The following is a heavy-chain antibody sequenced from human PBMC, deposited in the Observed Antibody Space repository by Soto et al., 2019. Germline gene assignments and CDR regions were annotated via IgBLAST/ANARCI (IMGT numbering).Heavy chain of an antibody. J-gene: IGHJ5*01. CDR2: MNPNRSNT. D-gene: IGHD3-10*01. CDR3: ASEVGDGRFDC. Sequence: QVQLVQSGAEVKKPGASVKVSCKASGYTFTSYDINWVRQATGQGRERMGWMNPNRSNTGYAQKVQGRVTMDRITYISTPYMERSSLGSEDTDVYYCASEVGDGRFDCWGQGTLVTVSS. CDR1: GYTFTSYD. V-gene: IGHV1-8*01.